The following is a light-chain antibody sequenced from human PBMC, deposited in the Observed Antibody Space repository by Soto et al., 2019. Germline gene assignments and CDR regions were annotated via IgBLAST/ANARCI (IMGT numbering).Light chain of an antibody. CDR1: SSNIGAGYD. J-gene: IGLJ3*02. Sequence: QSVLTQPPPVSGAPGQRVTISCTGSSSNIGAGYDVHWYQQLPGTAPKLLIYGNSNRPSGVPDRFSGSKSGTSASLAISGLQAEDEADYYCCSYGGTYTWVFGGGTKLTVL. CDR3: CSYGGTYTWV. CDR2: GNS. V-gene: IGLV1-40*01.